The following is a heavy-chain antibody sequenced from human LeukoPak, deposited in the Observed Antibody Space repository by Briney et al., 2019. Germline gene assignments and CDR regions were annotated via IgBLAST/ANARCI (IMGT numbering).Heavy chain of an antibody. J-gene: IGHJ2*01. Sequence: GGSLRLSCTASGFTLSSFGMHWVRQAPGKGLEWVAVISDDGSNTYYADSVKRRFTISRDNSKNTLYLQLNSLRAEDTAVYYCAKDADTATIIYWYFDLWGRGTLVTVSS. CDR3: AKDADTATIIYWYFDL. D-gene: IGHD5-18*01. V-gene: IGHV3-30*18. CDR1: GFTLSSFG. CDR2: ISDDGSNT.